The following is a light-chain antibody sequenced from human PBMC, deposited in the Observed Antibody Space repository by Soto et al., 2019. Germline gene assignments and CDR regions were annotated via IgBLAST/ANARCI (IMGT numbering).Light chain of an antibody. CDR2: DFI. CDR3: SPDISSSTLDV. J-gene: IGLJ1*01. CDR1: SSYVGCYNY. Sequence: QSALTQPASVSGSPGQSITISCTGTSSYVGCYNYVSVYQQHPVKAPKLMIYDFINLPSVVSNRFSGCKSGKTASLTISVLXAEDEADYYGSPDISSSTLDVVGTGTKVTVL. V-gene: IGLV2-14*01.